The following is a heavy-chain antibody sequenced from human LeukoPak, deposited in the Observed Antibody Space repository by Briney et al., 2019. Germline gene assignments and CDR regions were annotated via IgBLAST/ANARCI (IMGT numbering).Heavy chain of an antibody. D-gene: IGHD3-22*01. V-gene: IGHV4-61*02. CDR1: GDSMSSGNYY. CDR2: MYTSGST. CDR3: ARGDYDSSGYYI. J-gene: IGHJ4*02. Sequence: SETLSLTCTVSGDSMSSGNYYWSWIRQPAGKGLEWIGRMYTSGSTNYNPSLKSRVIISVDTSKNQFSLQLNSVTAADTAVYYCARGDYDSSGYYIWGQGTLVTVSS.